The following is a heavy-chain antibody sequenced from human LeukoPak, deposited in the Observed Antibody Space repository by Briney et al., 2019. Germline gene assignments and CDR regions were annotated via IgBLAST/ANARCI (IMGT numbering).Heavy chain of an antibody. D-gene: IGHD5-12*01. CDR3: ARGPHVDIVATPAFDH. CDR1: GGSFSGYY. J-gene: IGHJ4*02. V-gene: IGHV4-34*01. CDR2: INHSGST. Sequence: SETLSLTCAVYGGSFSGYYWSWVRRPPGKGLEWIGEINHSGSTNYNPSLKSRVTISVDTSKNQFSLKLSSVTAADTAVYYCARGPHVDIVATPAFDHWGQGTLVTVSS.